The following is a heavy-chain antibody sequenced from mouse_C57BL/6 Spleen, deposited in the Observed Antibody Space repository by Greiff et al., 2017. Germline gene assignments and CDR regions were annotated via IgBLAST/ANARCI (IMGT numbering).Heavy chain of an antibody. CDR1: GYTFTSYW. D-gene: IGHD2-1*01. V-gene: IGHV1-55*01. J-gene: IGHJ4*01. CDR2: IYPGSGST. CDR3: ARNYYPYAMDY. Sequence: VQLQQPGAELVKPGASVKMSCKASGYTFTSYWITWVKQRPGQGLVWIGDIYPGSGSTNYNEKFKSKATLTVDTSSSTAYMQRSSLASEDSAVYYCARNYYPYAMDYWGQGTSVTVSS.